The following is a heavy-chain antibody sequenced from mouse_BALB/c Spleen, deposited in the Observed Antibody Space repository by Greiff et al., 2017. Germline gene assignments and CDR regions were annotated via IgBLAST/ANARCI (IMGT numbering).Heavy chain of an antibody. V-gene: IGHV1-80*01. CDR1: GYAFSSYW. CDR3: ARWGPHYLDY. Sequence: VQLHQSGAELVRPGSSVKISCKASGYAFSSYWMNWVKQRPGQGLEWIGQIYPGDGDTNYNGKFKGKATLNADKSASIAYMQLSSLTSEDSAVYSFARWGPHYLDYWGQGTTLTVSS. CDR2: IYPGDGDT. J-gene: IGHJ2*01.